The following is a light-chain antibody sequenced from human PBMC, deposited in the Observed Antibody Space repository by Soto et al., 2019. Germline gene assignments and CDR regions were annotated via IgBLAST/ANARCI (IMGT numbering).Light chain of an antibody. Sequence: IVMTQSPATLSVSPGERATLSCRASQSVSSNLAWYQQKPCQAPRLLIYGASTRATGIPATFSGSVSGTDFTLTIGSLQSEDFAVHYCQQYNNSTPPYTFGQGTKLEIK. J-gene: IGKJ2*01. V-gene: IGKV3-15*01. CDR3: QQYNNSTPPYT. CDR2: GAS. CDR1: QSVSSN.